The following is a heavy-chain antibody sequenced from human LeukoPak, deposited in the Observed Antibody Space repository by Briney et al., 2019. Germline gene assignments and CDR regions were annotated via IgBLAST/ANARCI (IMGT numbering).Heavy chain of an antibody. Sequence: SXXVSCKVSGYTLTELSMHWVRQAPGKGLEWMGGFDPEDGETIYAQKFQGRVTMTEDTSTDTAYMELSSLRSEDTAVYYCATVRSGSYPPQYNWFDPWGQGTLVTVSS. D-gene: IGHD1-26*01. CDR3: ATVRSGSYPPQYNWFDP. CDR2: FDPEDGET. CDR1: GYTLTELS. J-gene: IGHJ5*02. V-gene: IGHV1-24*01.